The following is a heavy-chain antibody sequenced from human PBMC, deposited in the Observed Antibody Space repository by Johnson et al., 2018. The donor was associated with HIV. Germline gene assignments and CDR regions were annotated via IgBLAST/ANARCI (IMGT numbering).Heavy chain of an antibody. J-gene: IGHJ3*02. Sequence: QVQLVESGGGVVQPGRSLRLSCAASGFTFSSYAMHWVRQAPGKGLEWVAVISYDGSNTYYADSVTGRFTISRDNSKNTLYLQMNSLRAEDTAVYYCAKDVELHGAFDIWGQGTMVTVSS. D-gene: IGHD1-26*01. V-gene: IGHV3-30*04. CDR3: AKDVELHGAFDI. CDR2: ISYDGSNT. CDR1: GFTFSSYA.